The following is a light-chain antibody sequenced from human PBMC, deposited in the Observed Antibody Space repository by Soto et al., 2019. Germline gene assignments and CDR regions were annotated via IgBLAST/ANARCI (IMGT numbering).Light chain of an antibody. V-gene: IGKV3-20*01. CDR1: HSVSSSY. CDR2: GAY. J-gene: IGKJ1*01. CDR3: QQYDSSHKT. Sequence: EIVITQSPATASVSRREIATLSCRGSHSVSSSYLAWYQQKPGQAPRPIIYGAYSRATGIPDRFSGSGSGTDFTLTISRLEPEDFAVYYCQQYDSSHKTVGKGNKVDIK.